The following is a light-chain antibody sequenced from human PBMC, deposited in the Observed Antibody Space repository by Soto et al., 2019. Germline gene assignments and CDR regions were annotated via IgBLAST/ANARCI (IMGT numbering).Light chain of an antibody. CDR2: EGS. V-gene: IGLV2-23*03. CDR1: SSDVGSYNI. J-gene: IGLJ1*01. Sequence: QSVLTQPASVSGSPGQSITISCTGTSSDVGSYNIVSWYQQHPGKAPKLMIYEGSKRPSGVSNRFSGSKSGNTASLTISGLQAEDEADYYCCSYAGSSTFEVFGTGTKLTVL. CDR3: CSYAGSSTFEV.